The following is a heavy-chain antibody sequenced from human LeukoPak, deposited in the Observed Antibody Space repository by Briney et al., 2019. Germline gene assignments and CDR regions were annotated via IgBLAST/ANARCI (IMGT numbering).Heavy chain of an antibody. Sequence: GESLKISRKGSGSSSTRYWIGWVRQTSGKGLEWMGIIYFGDSDTRNSPSFQGQVTISADKSISTAHLQWSSLKASDTAIYYCARLYGGNLGNAFDIWGQGTMVTVSS. CDR1: GSSSTRYW. CDR2: IYFGDSDT. J-gene: IGHJ3*02. V-gene: IGHV5-51*01. D-gene: IGHD4-23*01. CDR3: ARLYGGNLGNAFDI.